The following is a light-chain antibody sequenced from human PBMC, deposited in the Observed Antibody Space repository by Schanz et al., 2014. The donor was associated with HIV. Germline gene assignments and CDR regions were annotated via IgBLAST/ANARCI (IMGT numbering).Light chain of an antibody. CDR2: KDN. CDR3: QSFDSSLNGVV. V-gene: IGLV1-44*01. CDR1: SSNIGRNA. J-gene: IGLJ3*02. Sequence: QSVLTQPPSASGTPGQRVIISCSGSSSNIGRNAVYWYQHRPGSAPKVIIYKDNQRPSGVPDRFSGSKSGTSASLAISGLQAEDEADYFCQSFDSSLNGVVFGGGTKLTVL.